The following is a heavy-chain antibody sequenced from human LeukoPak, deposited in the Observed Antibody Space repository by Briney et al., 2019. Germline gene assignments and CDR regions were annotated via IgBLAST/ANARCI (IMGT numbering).Heavy chain of an antibody. CDR2: ISYDGSNK. Sequence: QPGGSLRLSCAASGFTFSSYGMHWVRQAPGKGLEWVAVISYDGSNKYYADSVKGRFTISRDNSKNTLYLQMNSLRAEDTAVYYCAKDLRDYGPLRYWGQGTLVTVSS. CDR1: GFTFSSYG. D-gene: IGHD4-17*01. J-gene: IGHJ4*02. V-gene: IGHV3-30*18. CDR3: AKDLRDYGPLRY.